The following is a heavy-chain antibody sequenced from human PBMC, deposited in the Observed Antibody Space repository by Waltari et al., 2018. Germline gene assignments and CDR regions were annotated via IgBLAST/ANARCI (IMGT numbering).Heavy chain of an antibody. CDR2: INHSGST. CDR1: GGSFSGYY. CDR3: ASTGGGNGNDWFDP. Sequence: QVQLQQWGAGLLKPSETLSLTCAVYGGSFSGYYWSWIRPPPGKGLEWIGEINHSGSTNYNPSLKSRVTISVDTSKNQFSLKLSSVTAADTAVYYCASTGGGNGNDWFDPWGQGTLVTVSS. J-gene: IGHJ5*02. D-gene: IGHD1-1*01. V-gene: IGHV4-34*01.